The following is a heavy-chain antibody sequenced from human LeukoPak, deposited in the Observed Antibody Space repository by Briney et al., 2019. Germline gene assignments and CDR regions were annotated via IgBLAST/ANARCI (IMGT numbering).Heavy chain of an antibody. CDR3: ARVGDFALKD. Sequence: PSETLSLTCTVSGGSISSGNYYWSWIRQPAGKGLEWIGHIYTTGSTNYNPSLKSRVTMSVDTSKNQCTLKLTSVTAADTAVYYCARVGDFALKDWGQGTLVTVSS. V-gene: IGHV4-61*09. D-gene: IGHD3-16*01. CDR2: IYTTGST. CDR1: GGSISSGNYY. J-gene: IGHJ4*02.